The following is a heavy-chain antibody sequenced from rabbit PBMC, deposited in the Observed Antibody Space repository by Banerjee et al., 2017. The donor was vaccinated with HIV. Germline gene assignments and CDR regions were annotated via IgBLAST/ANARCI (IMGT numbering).Heavy chain of an antibody. D-gene: IGHD4-1*01. CDR1: GFDFSSNA. V-gene: IGHV1S45*01. J-gene: IGHJ6*01. CDR2: IYGSSGSA. Sequence: QEQLVESGGGLVQPERSLTLTCKASGFDFSSNAMCWVRQAPGKGLEWIGCIYGSSGSAYYASWAKGRFTISKTSSTTVTLQMTSLTAADTATYFCARDWVDNSDFVWGPGTLVTVS. CDR3: ARDWVDNSDFV.